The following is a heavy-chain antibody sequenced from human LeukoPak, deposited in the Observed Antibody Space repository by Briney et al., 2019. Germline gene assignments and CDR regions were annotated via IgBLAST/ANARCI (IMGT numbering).Heavy chain of an antibody. CDR3: AKDRSPLIAAAGTGDFDY. CDR2: ISGSGGST. D-gene: IGHD6-13*01. CDR1: GFTFSSYA. Sequence: PGGSLRLSCAASGFTFSSYAMSWVRQAPGKGLEWVSAISGSGGSTYYADSVKGRFTISRDNSKNTLYLQMNSLRAEDTAVYYCAKDRSPLIAAAGTGDFDYWGQGTLVTVSS. J-gene: IGHJ4*02. V-gene: IGHV3-23*01.